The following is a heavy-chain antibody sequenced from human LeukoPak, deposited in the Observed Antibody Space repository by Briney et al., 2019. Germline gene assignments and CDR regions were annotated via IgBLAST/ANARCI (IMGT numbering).Heavy chain of an antibody. CDR1: GFTFSTYA. Sequence: GGSLRLSCAASGFTFSTYAMSWVRQAPGKGLEWVSGISGGGGGTYYADSVKGRFTISRDISKNTLYLQMSSLRADDTAVYYCAKAYNSGWYYFDYWGQGTLVTVSS. J-gene: IGHJ4*02. V-gene: IGHV3-23*01. CDR2: ISGGGGGT. CDR3: AKAYNSGWYYFDY. D-gene: IGHD6-19*01.